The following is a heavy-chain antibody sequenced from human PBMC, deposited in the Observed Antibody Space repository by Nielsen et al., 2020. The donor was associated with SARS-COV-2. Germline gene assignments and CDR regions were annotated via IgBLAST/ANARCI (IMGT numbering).Heavy chain of an antibody. CDR3: VRHFNRRLERPDY. Sequence: SETLSLTCTVSGGSISSSSYYWGWIRQPPGKGLEWIGSIYYSGSTYYNPSLKSRVTISVDTSKNQFSLKLSSVTAADTAVYYCVRHFNRRLERPDYWGQGTLVTVSS. J-gene: IGHJ4*02. V-gene: IGHV4-39*01. D-gene: IGHD1-1*01. CDR1: GGSISSSSYY. CDR2: IYYSGST.